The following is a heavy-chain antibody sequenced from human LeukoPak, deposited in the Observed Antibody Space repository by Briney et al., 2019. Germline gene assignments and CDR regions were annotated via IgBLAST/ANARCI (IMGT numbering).Heavy chain of an antibody. D-gene: IGHD1-26*01. J-gene: IGHJ4*02. CDR2: INHSGST. CDR3: ARGQEWELPKD. V-gene: IGHV4-34*01. CDR1: GGSFSGYY. Sequence: SSETLSLTCAVYGGSFSGYYWSWIRQPPGKGLEWIGEINHSGSTNYNPSLKSRVTISVDTSKNQFSLKLSSVTAADTAVYYCARGQEWELPKDWGQGTLVTVSS.